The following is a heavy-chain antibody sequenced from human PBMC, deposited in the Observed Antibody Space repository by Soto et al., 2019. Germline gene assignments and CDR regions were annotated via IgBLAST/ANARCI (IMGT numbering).Heavy chain of an antibody. D-gene: IGHD6-13*01. CDR3: ARDRRGRADGFIYYYGMEV. J-gene: IGHJ6*02. Sequence: QVQLQESGPGLMKPSGTLSLICSVSGESVGRGTNYWSWVRQAPGRGLEWIGYIFDAATAIYNPSFESRVSISLDAAKNQVSLKLTSVTAADTALYYCARDRRGRADGFIYYYGMEVWGQVTSVTVSS. CDR1: GESVGRGTNY. V-gene: IGHV4-61*01. CDR2: IFDAATA.